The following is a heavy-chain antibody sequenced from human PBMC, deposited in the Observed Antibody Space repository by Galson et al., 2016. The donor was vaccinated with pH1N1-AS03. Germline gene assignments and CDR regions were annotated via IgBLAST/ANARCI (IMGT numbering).Heavy chain of an antibody. Sequence: SLRLSCAASGFTVSSNYMSWVRQAPGRGLEWVSTIYSGGRTYYADSGKGRFTISRDNSKNTLYLQMNSLRAEDTAVYYCVRNDYENVDLQGFYFDYWGQGTLVTVSS. CDR2: IYSGGRT. D-gene: IGHD4/OR15-4a*01. J-gene: IGHJ4*02. CDR1: GFTVSSNY. V-gene: IGHV3-53*01. CDR3: VRNDYENVDLQGFYFDY.